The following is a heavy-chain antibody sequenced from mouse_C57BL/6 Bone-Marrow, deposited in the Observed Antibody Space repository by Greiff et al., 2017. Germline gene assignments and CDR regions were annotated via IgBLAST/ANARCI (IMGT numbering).Heavy chain of an antibody. D-gene: IGHD2-5*01. J-gene: IGHJ1*03. CDR2: IYPGGGYT. CDR3: AVYYSNYWYFEV. CDR1: GYTFTNYW. Sequence: QVQLQQSGAELVRPGPSVKMSCKASGYTFTNYWIGWAKQRPGHGLEWIGDIYPGGGYTNYNEKFKGKATLTADKSSSTAYMQFSSLTSEDSAIYYWAVYYSNYWYFEVWGTGTTVTVSS. V-gene: IGHV1-63*01.